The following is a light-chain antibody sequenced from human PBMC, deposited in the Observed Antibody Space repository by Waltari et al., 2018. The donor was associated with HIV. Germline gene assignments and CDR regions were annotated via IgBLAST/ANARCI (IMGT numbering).Light chain of an antibody. CDR2: DVS. J-gene: IGLJ2*01. V-gene: IGLV2-14*01. CDR3: SSYTSSSTPV. Sequence: QSVLTQPASVSGSPGQCLTISRTGTSSDVGGYNYVSWYQQTPGKAPKLMIYDVSNRPSGVSNRFSGSKSGNTASLTISGLQADDEADYYCSSYTSSSTPVFGGGTKLTVL. CDR1: SSDVGGYNY.